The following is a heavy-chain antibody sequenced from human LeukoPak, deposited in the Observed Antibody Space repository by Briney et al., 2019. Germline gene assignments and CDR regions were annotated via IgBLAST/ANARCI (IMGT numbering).Heavy chain of an antibody. D-gene: IGHD2-2*02. CDR2: IYTSGST. Sequence: SETLSLTCTVSGGSISSYYWSWIRQPAGKGLEWIGRIYTSGSTNYNPSLKSRVTMSVDTSKNQFSLKLSSVIAADTAVYYCARDGLDIVVVPAAISHYYYYMDVWGKGTTVTVSS. CDR3: ARDGLDIVVVPAAISHYYYYMDV. CDR1: GGSISSYY. J-gene: IGHJ6*03. V-gene: IGHV4-4*07.